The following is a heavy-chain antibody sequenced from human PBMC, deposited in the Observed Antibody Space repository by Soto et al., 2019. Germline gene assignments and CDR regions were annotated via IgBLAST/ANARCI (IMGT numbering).Heavy chain of an antibody. CDR2: IIPIFGTA. Sequence: GASVKASCKASGGTFSSYAISWVRQATGQRHEKKRGIIPIFGTANYAQKFQGRVTITADESTSTAYMELSSLLSEYTAVYYCARDSAGAGYWGQGTLVTVSS. V-gene: IGHV1-69*13. CDR3: ARDSAGAGY. CDR1: GGTFSSYA. J-gene: IGHJ4*02.